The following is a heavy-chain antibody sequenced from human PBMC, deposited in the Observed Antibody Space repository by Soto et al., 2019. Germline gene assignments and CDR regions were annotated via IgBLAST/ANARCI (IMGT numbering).Heavy chain of an antibody. J-gene: IGHJ3*01. Sequence: EVQLLESGGGMVEPGGSLRLSCAVSGFTFDSYAMTWVRQAPGRGLEWVSGISGSGGSRFYVDSVKGRFTISRENSRNTLYLQMNSLRAEDTAVYYCAKTYYVDSPGYYSRDAFDVWGQGTAVTVSS. CDR1: GFTFDSYA. D-gene: IGHD3-22*01. CDR3: AKTYYVDSPGYYSRDAFDV. V-gene: IGHV3-23*01. CDR2: ISGSGGSR.